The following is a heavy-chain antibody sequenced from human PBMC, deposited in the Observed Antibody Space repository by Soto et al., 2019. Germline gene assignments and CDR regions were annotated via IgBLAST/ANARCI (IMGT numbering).Heavy chain of an antibody. Sequence: GESLKISCAAAGITLNNYAMSWVRQAPGKGLEWVSTINGGGVNTYYADPVRGRFTISRDNSRNMLYLQMNSLGAEDTAIYYCARRLTTETTVFDYWGHGTLVTVSS. CDR2: INGGGVNT. J-gene: IGHJ4*01. CDR3: ARRLTTETTVFDY. CDR1: GITLNNYA. D-gene: IGHD4-17*01. V-gene: IGHV3-23*01.